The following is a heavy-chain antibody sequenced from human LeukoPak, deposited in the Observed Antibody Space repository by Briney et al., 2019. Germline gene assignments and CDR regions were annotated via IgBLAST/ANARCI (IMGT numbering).Heavy chain of an antibody. V-gene: IGHV3-30*03. D-gene: IGHD5-12*01. CDR1: GFTFSSYG. CDR3: ASKGYSGYDPFDY. CDR2: ISYDGSNK. Sequence: GGSLRLSCAASGFTFSSYGMHWVRQAPGKGLKWVAVISYDGSNKYYADSVKGRFTISRDNSKNTLYLQMNSLRAEDTAVYYCASKGYSGYDPFDYWGQGTLVTVSS. J-gene: IGHJ4*02.